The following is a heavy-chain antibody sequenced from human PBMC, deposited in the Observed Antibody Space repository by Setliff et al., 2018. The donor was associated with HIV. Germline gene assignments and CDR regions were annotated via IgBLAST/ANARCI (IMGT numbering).Heavy chain of an antibody. Sequence: SETLSLTCTVSGGSISSGGYYWSWIRQHPGKGLEWIGDIYYSGSSHYNPSLKSRVTVSVDTSRNQFSLRLSSVTAADTAVYYCARRPSPYYYYDSSGYSGGNVDYWGRGTLVTVSS. J-gene: IGHJ4*02. CDR2: IYYSGSS. CDR3: ARRPSPYYYYDSSGYSGGNVDY. CDR1: GGSISSGGYY. V-gene: IGHV4-39*01. D-gene: IGHD3-22*01.